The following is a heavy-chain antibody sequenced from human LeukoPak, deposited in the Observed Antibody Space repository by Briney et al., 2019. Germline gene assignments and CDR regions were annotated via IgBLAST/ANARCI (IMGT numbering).Heavy chain of an antibody. CDR2: IYSGGST. CDR1: GFSVSSNH. Sequence: PGGSLRLSCAASGFSVSSNHMSWVRQAPGKGLEWVSVIYSGGSTYYADSVKGRFTISRDNSKNTLYLQMNSLRAEDTAVYYCARPYYYDSSGYYPWGQGTLVTVSS. D-gene: IGHD3-22*01. V-gene: IGHV3-66*04. CDR3: ARPYYYDSSGYYP. J-gene: IGHJ5*02.